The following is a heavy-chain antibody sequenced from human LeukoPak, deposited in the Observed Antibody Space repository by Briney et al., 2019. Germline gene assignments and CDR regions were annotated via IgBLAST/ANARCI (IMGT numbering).Heavy chain of an antibody. CDR1: GFTFSSYA. Sequence: GSLRLSCAASGFTFSSYAVTWVRQAPGKGLEWVSSISSGADSPYYADSVKGRFTISRDNSKNTLYLQMNGLRADDTAVYYCAKEYYDSSGYYRGFDYWGQGALVTVSS. CDR2: ISSGADSP. J-gene: IGHJ4*02. D-gene: IGHD3-22*01. V-gene: IGHV3-23*01. CDR3: AKEYYDSSGYYRGFDY.